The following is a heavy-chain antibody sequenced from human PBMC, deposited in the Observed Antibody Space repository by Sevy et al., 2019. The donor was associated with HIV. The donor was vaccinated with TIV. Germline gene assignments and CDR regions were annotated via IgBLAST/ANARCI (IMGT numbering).Heavy chain of an antibody. CDR2: ISWNSGSI. D-gene: IGHD6-13*01. Sequence: GGSLRLSCAASGFTFDDYAMHWVRQAPGKGLEWVSGISWNSGSIGYADSVKGRFTISRDNAKNSLYLQMNSLRAEDTALYYCAKNIAAAGTGDDAFDIWGQGPMVTVSS. CDR3: AKNIAAAGTGDDAFDI. J-gene: IGHJ3*02. V-gene: IGHV3-9*01. CDR1: GFTFDDYA.